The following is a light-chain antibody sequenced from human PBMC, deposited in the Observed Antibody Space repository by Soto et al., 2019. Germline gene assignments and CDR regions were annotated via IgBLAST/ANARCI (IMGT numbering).Light chain of an antibody. CDR1: QSVSSSY. J-gene: IGKJ2*01. CDR3: QQYGSSPYT. CDR2: GAS. Sequence: EIVLTQSPGTLSLSPGERATLSCRASQSVSSSYLAWYQQKPGQAPRILIYGASSKATGIPDRFSGSGSRTDFTLTISRLEPEDFAMYYCQQYGSSPYTFGQGTKLQIK. V-gene: IGKV3-20*01.